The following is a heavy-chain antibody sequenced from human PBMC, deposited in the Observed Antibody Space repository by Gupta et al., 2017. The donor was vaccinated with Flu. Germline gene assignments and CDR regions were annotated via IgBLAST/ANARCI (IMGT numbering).Heavy chain of an antibody. D-gene: IGHD4-17*01. CDR1: GGSFSGYY. CDR2: INHSGST. Sequence: QVLLQQWGAGLLKPSETLSLTCAVYGGSFSGYYWSWIRQPPGKGLEWIGEINHSGSTNYNPSLKSRVTISVDTSKNQFSLKLSSVTAADTAVYYCASDRSVYGDYFDYWGQGTLVTVSS. CDR3: ASDRSVYGDYFDY. V-gene: IGHV4-34*01. J-gene: IGHJ4*02.